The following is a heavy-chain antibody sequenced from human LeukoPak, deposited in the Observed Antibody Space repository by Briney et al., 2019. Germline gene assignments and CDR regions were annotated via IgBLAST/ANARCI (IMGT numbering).Heavy chain of an antibody. J-gene: IGHJ4*02. Sequence: GGSLRLSCAASGFTFSNAWVNWVRQAPGKGLEWVGRIKSKTDGGTSDYAAPVKGIFTISRDDKKNCLHRQIHSPATAPTPDSDCTTENDYWGQRAMVTVCS. CDR2: IKSKTDGGTS. V-gene: IGHV3-15*01. CDR1: GFTFSNAW. CDR3: TTENDY.